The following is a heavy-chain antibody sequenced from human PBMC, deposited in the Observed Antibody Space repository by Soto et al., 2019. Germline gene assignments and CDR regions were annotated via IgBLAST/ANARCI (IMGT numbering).Heavy chain of an antibody. CDR1: GGSISSSSYY. J-gene: IGHJ4*02. Sequence: SETLSLTCTVSGGSISSSSYYWGWIRQPPGKGLEWIGSIYYSGSTYYNPSLKSRVTISVDTSKNQFSLKLSSVTAADTAMYYCARQVEGSSTIIDYWGQGTLVTVSS. V-gene: IGHV4-39*01. CDR2: IYYSGST. D-gene: IGHD6-13*01. CDR3: ARQVEGSSTIIDY.